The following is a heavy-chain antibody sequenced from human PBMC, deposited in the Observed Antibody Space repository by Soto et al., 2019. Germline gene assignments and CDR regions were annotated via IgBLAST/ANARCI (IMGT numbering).Heavy chain of an antibody. Sequence: GGSLRLSCAASGFTFSSYWMSWVRQAPGKGLEWVANIKQDGSEKYYVDSVKGRFTISRDNAKNSLYLQMNSLRAEDSAVYYCASQNWNDYYYYYMDVWGKGTTATVSS. CDR1: GFTFSSYW. V-gene: IGHV3-7*01. CDR3: ASQNWNDYYYYYMDV. J-gene: IGHJ6*03. CDR2: IKQDGSEK. D-gene: IGHD1-1*01.